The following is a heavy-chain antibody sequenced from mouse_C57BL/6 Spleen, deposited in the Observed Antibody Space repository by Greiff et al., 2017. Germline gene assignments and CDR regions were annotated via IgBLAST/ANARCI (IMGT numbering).Heavy chain of an antibody. D-gene: IGHD1-1*01. V-gene: IGHV1-26*01. CDR3: ARGYYYGSS. J-gene: IGHJ2*01. CDR1: GYTFTDYY. CDR2: INPNNGGT. Sequence: VQLQQSGPELVKPGASVKISCKASGYTFTDYYMNWVKQSHGKSLEWIGDINPNNGGTSYNQKFKGKATLTVDKSSSTAYMELRSLTSEDSAVYYCARGYYYGSSWGQGTTLTVSS.